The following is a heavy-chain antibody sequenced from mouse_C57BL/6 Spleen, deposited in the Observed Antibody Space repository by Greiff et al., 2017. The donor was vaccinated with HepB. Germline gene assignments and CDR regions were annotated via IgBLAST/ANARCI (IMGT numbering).Heavy chain of an antibody. Sequence: QVQLVESGPELVKPGASVKISCKASGYAFSSSWMNWVKQRPGKGLEWIGRIYPGDGDTNYNGKFKGKATLTADKSSSTAYMQLSSLTSEDSAVYFCARPSGYGSFDYWGQGTTLTVSS. V-gene: IGHV1-82*01. CDR1: GYAFSSSW. J-gene: IGHJ2*01. D-gene: IGHD2-10*02. CDR3: ARPSGYGSFDY. CDR2: IYPGDGDT.